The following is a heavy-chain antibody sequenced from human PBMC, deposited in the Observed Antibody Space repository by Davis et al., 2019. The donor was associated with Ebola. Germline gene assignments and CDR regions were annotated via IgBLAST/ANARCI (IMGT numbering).Heavy chain of an antibody. CDR2: IYYSGST. CDR1: GGSISSYY. D-gene: IGHD3-16*01. V-gene: IGHV4-59*01. CDR3: ARGLRFDP. Sequence: SETLSLTCTVSGGSISSYYWSWIRQPPGKGLEWIGYIYYSGSTNYNPSLKSRVTISVDTSKNQFSLKLSSVTAADTAVYYCARGLRFDPWGQGTLVTVSS. J-gene: IGHJ5*02.